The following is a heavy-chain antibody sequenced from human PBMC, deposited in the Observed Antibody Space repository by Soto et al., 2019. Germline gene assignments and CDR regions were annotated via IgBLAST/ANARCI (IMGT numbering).Heavy chain of an antibody. J-gene: IGHJ6*02. D-gene: IGHD2-15*01. CDR2: IIPIFRTA. V-gene: IGHV1-69*12. CDR1: GGTFSSYA. CDR3: ASVETQRYYYGMDV. Sequence: QVQLVQSGAEVKKPGSSVKVSCKASGGTFSSYAISWVRQAPGQGLEWMGGIIPIFRTADYAQKFQGRVTSXAXEPXSTAYMELSSLRSEDTAVYYCASVETQRYYYGMDVWGQGTTVTVSS.